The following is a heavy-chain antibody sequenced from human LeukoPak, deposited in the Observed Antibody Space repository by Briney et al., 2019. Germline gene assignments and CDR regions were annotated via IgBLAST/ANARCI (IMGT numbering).Heavy chain of an antibody. Sequence: GGSLRLSCAASGFTFSSYWMHWVRXXPGXXXXXVSRINSDGSSTNYADSVKGRFTISRDNAKNTLYLQMISLRAEDTAVYYCARNVLPGYFDYWGQGTLVTVSS. CDR2: INSDGSST. CDR3: ARNVLPGYFDY. J-gene: IGHJ4*02. D-gene: IGHD2-15*01. CDR1: GFTFSSYW. V-gene: IGHV3-74*01.